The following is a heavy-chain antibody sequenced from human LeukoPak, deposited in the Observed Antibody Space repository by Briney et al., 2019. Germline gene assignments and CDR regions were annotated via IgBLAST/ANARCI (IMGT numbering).Heavy chain of an antibody. CDR3: ASTPVVPDIGG. Sequence: GGSLRLSCAASGFTFSSYEMNWVRQAPGKGLEWVSCISSSGSTIYYADSVKGRFTISRDNAKNSLYLQMNSLRAEDTAVYYCASTPVVPDIGGWGQGALVTVSS. D-gene: IGHD2-15*01. CDR1: GFTFSSYE. V-gene: IGHV3-48*03. CDR2: ISSSGSTI. J-gene: IGHJ4*02.